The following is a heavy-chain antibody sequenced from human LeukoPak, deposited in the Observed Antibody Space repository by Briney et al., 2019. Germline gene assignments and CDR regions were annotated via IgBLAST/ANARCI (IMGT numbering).Heavy chain of an antibody. V-gene: IGHV3-23*01. D-gene: IGHD3-10*01. CDR1: GFTFSSYA. J-gene: IGHJ4*02. CDR3: AKDRNLVRGVSRWGYYFDY. CDR2: ISGSGGST. Sequence: QPGGSLRLSCAASGFTFSSYAMSWVRQAPGKGLEWVSAISGSGGSTYYADSVKGRFTISRDNSKNSLYLQMNSLRAEDTALYYCAKDRNLVRGVSRWGYYFDYWGQGTLVTVSS.